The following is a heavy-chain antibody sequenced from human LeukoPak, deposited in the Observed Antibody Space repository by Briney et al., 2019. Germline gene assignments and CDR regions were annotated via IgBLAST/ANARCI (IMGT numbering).Heavy chain of an antibody. CDR1: GFTFSDYY. CDR2: ISSSGDTI. J-gene: IGHJ4*02. CDR3: ARGWLPFDY. Sequence: PGGSPRLSCAASGFTFSDYYMSWIRQAPGKGLEGVSYISSSGDTIYYADSVKGRFTISRDNAQNTLYLQMNSLRVEDTAVYYCARGWLPFDYWGQGTLVTVSS. V-gene: IGHV3-11*04. D-gene: IGHD5-12*01.